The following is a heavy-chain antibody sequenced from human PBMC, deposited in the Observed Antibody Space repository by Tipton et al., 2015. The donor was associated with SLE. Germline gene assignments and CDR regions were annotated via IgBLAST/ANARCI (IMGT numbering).Heavy chain of an antibody. Sequence: TLSLTCSVSGGSISGGFDYWSWIRQPPGKGLECIGSVSYTGATYYPLSLKSRAAISVDTSRNQFSLTLSSVTAADTAVYFCEGAATGTNYYMDVWGKGITVTVSS. D-gene: IGHD4-17*01. J-gene: IGHJ6*03. CDR3: EGAATGTNYYMDV. CDR1: GGSISGGFDY. CDR2: VSYTGAT. V-gene: IGHV4-39*07.